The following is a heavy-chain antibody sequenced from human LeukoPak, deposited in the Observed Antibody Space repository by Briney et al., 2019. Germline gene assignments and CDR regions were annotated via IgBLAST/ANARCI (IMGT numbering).Heavy chain of an antibody. Sequence: ASVKVSCKASGYTFTTYDINWVRQATGQGLEWMGWMNPNSGNTGYAQKFQGRVTITRNTSISTAYMELSSLRSDDTAVYYCARDPKVVTTPHAFDIWGQGTMVTVPS. V-gene: IGHV1-8*03. CDR1: GYTFTTYD. CDR2: MNPNSGNT. J-gene: IGHJ3*02. CDR3: ARDPKVVTTPHAFDI. D-gene: IGHD2-15*01.